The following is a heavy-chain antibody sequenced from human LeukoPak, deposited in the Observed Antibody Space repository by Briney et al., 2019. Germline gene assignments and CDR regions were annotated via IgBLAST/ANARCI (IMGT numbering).Heavy chain of an antibody. CDR2: IYYSGSN. D-gene: IGHD3-22*01. Sequence: PETLSLTCTVSGGSISSNYWSWIRQPPGQGLEWIGYIYYSGSNNYNPSLKSRVTISGDTSKNQFSLKLSSVTAADTAVYYCARTVIGGFDIWGQGTLVTVSS. CDR3: ARTVIGGFDI. V-gene: IGHV4-59*01. J-gene: IGHJ3*02. CDR1: GGSISSNY.